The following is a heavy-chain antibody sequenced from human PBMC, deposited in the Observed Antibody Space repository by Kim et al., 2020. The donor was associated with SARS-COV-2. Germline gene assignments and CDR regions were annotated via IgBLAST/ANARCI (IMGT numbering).Heavy chain of an antibody. Sequence: DSVEGRFTIYRDHSKNTLYLQMNSPRAEDTAVYYCARRDQGSGGLLFDYWGQGSLVTVSS. V-gene: IGHV3-30*07. J-gene: IGHJ4*02. D-gene: IGHD3-10*01. CDR3: ARRDQGSGGLLFDY.